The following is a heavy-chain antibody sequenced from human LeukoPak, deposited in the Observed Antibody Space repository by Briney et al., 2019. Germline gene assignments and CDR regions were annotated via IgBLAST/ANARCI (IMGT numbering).Heavy chain of an antibody. CDR3: AGEPSFYYDSSSYYYYFDY. V-gene: IGHV4-4*07. CDR1: GGSTSSYY. J-gene: IGHJ4*02. CDR2: IYTSGST. Sequence: PSETLSLTCTVSGGSTSSYYWSWIRQPAGKGLEWIGRIYTSGSTNYNPSLKSRVTMSVDTSKNQFSLKLSSVTAADTAVYYCAGEPSFYYDSSSYYYYFDYWGQGTLVTVSS. D-gene: IGHD3-22*01.